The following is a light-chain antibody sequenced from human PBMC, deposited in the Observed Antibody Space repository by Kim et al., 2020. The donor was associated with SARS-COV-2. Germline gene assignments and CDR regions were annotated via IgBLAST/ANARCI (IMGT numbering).Light chain of an antibody. CDR3: HQYGNSPRT. Sequence: EIVLTQSPGTLSLSPGERATLSCRASQSVGSNYLAWFRQKPGQAPRLLIYGASSRATGILDRFSGSGSGTDFSLTISRLEPEDFAVYFCHQYGNSPRTFGQGTKLEI. CDR2: GAS. CDR1: QSVGSNY. J-gene: IGKJ2*01. V-gene: IGKV3-20*01.